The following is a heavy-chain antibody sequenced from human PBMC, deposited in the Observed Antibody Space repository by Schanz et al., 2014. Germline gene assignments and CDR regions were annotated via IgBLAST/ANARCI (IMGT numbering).Heavy chain of an antibody. D-gene: IGHD2-2*01. CDR3: AKDSTHIDIVLVPTAIDY. V-gene: IGHV3-23*01. J-gene: IGHJ4*02. Sequence: DVQLLESGGGLVQPGGSLRLSCAASGFTFNSYAMTWVRQAPGKGLEWVSGFIVDSGNTYYAGSVKGRFSISRDNSKNTLYLHMNTLRSEDTAVYYCAKDSTHIDIVLVPTAIDYWGQGTLVTVSS. CDR2: FIVDSGNT. CDR1: GFTFNSYA.